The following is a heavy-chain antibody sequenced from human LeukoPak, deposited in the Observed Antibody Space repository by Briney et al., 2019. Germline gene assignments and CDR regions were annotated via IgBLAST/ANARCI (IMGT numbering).Heavy chain of an antibody. CDR3: AREFDY. J-gene: IGHJ4*02. V-gene: IGHV4-4*07. CDR1: GXSISTSY. CDR2: FFTSGST. Sequence: PSETLSLTCTVSGXSISTSYWSWIRQPAGKGLEWIGRFFTSGSTNYNPSLKSRVTMSVDTSKNQFSLKLFSVTAADTAMYYCAREFDYWGQGTLVTVSS.